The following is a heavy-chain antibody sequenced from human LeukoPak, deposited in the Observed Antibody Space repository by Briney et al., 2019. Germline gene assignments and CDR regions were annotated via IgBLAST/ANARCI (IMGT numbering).Heavy chain of an antibody. J-gene: IGHJ5*02. D-gene: IGHD3-10*01. Sequence: SETLSLTCSVSGGSISNYYWSWIRQSPGKGPEWIGYIYNSGSTNYNPSLKSRVTISLDTSKNQFSLKLSSVTAADTAVYYCARESNYHGSGTGWFDPWGQGTLVTVSS. CDR3: ARESNYHGSGTGWFDP. V-gene: IGHV4-59*12. CDR1: GGSISNYY. CDR2: IYNSGST.